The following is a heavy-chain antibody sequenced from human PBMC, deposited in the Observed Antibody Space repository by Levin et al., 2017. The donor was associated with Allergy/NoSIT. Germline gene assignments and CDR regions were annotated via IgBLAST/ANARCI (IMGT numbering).Heavy chain of an antibody. Sequence: GGSLRLSCAASGFTVSSNYMSWVRQAPGKGLEWVSVIYSGGSTYYADSVKGRFTISRDNSKNTLYLQMNSLRAEDTAVYYCARDVTEYGDYPYYDYMDGWGKGTTVTVSS. V-gene: IGHV3-66*01. CDR1: GFTVSSNY. D-gene: IGHD4-17*01. CDR3: ARDVTEYGDYPYYDYMDG. CDR2: IYSGGST. J-gene: IGHJ6*03.